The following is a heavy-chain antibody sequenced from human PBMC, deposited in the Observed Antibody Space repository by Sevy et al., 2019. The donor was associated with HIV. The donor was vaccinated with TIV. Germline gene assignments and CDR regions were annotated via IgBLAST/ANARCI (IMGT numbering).Heavy chain of an antibody. Sequence: ASVKVSCKVSGYTLTALSMHWVRQAPGKGLEWMGGFDEDGEIMYAQKFQGRVTMTEDTSTDTAYMELSSLRSEDTAMYYCAPDIVVGRDYWGQGTLVTVSS. D-gene: IGHD2-2*01. CDR1: GYTLTALS. J-gene: IGHJ4*02. CDR3: APDIVVGRDY. V-gene: IGHV1-24*01. CDR2: FDEDGEI.